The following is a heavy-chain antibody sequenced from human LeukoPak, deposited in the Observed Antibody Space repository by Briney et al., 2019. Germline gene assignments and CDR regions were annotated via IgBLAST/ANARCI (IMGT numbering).Heavy chain of an antibody. Sequence: SETLSLTCAVSGGSISSNNWWIWVRQSPEKGLEWIGEIYHDGSTNYNPSLKSRVTISMDKSKNQLSLKLNFVTAADTAVYYCARSPKQLWLYWYFDLWGRGTLVTVSS. CDR2: IYHDGST. CDR3: ARSPKQLWLYWYFDL. V-gene: IGHV4-4*02. J-gene: IGHJ2*01. CDR1: GGSISSNNW. D-gene: IGHD5-18*01.